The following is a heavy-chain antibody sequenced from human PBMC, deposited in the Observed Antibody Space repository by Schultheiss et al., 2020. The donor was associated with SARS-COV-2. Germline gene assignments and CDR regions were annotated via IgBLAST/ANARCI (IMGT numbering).Heavy chain of an antibody. CDR2: ISSSSSYT. CDR3: ARDPHGIDV. V-gene: IGHV3-21*05. CDR1: GFTFSTYA. J-gene: IGHJ6*02. Sequence: GGSLRLSCAASGFTFSTYAMSWVRQAPGKGLEWVSYISSSSSYTNYADSVKGRFTISRDNARNSLYLQMNTLRVEDTAVYYCARDPHGIDVWGQGTTVTVSS.